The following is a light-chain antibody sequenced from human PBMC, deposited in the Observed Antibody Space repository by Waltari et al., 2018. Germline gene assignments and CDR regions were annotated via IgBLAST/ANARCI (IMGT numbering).Light chain of an antibody. CDR1: SANIGSNP. CDR2: SNN. J-gene: IGLJ2*01. V-gene: IGLV1-44*01. CDR3: AAWDDSLNGVV. Sequence: QSVLTQPPSASGTPGQRVTISCSGSSANIGSNPVNWYQQPPGTAPKLLIYSNNQRPSAVPDRFSGSKSGTSASLAISGLQSEDEADYYCAAWDDSLNGVVFGGGTKLTVL.